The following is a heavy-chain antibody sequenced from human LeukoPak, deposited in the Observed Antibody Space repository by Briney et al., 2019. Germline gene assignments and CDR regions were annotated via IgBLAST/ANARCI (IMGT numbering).Heavy chain of an antibody. CDR2: INHSGST. D-gene: IGHD6-6*01. CDR3: AGGAAARLLGQGLDY. V-gene: IGHV4-34*01. J-gene: IGHJ4*02. Sequence: SETLSLTCAVYGGSFSGYYWSWIRQPPGKGLAWIGEINHSGSTNYNPSLKSRVTISVDTSKNQFSLKLSSVTAADTAVYYCAGGAAARLLGQGLDYWGQGTLVTVSS. CDR1: GGSFSGYY.